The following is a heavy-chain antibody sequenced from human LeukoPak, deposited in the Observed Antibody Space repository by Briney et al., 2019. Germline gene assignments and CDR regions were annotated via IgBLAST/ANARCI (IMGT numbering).Heavy chain of an antibody. V-gene: IGHV3-48*03. D-gene: IGHD3-22*01. CDR3: ARRGYYDSSGYDY. Sequence: GGSLRLSCAASGFTFSSYEMNWVRQAPGKGLEWVSYISSSGSTIYYADSVKGRFTISRDNAKNSLYLQINSLRAEDTAIYYCARRGYYDSSGYDYWGQGTLVTVSS. CDR2: ISSSGSTI. CDR1: GFTFSSYE. J-gene: IGHJ4*02.